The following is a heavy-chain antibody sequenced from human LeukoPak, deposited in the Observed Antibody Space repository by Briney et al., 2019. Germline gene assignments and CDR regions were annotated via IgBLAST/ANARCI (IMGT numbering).Heavy chain of an antibody. CDR1: GFTFSSYA. Sequence: GGTLRLSCAASGFTFSSYAMSWVCQGPGKGLGWVSAISGSGGGTSYADSAKGGFTISRDNSTNRLYLRMTSLRAEATAVYACAKHVGAITWDYWGQGTLVTVSS. V-gene: IGHV3-23*01. J-gene: IGHJ4*02. CDR2: ISGSGGGT. CDR3: AKHVGAITWDY. D-gene: IGHD1-26*01.